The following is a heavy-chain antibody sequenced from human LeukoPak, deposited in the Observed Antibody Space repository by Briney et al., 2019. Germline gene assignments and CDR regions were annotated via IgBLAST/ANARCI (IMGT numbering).Heavy chain of an antibody. CDR1: GFTFSSYA. CDR2: ISGNGGST. Sequence: GGSLRLSCAASGFTFSSYAMNWVRQAPGKGLEWVSGISGNGGSTYYADSVKGRFTISRGNSKDTLYLQMNSLRAEDTAVYYCAKRSRRLTIVRGVPREDVWGQGTTVTVSS. J-gene: IGHJ6*02. CDR3: AKRSRRLTIVRGVPREDV. V-gene: IGHV3-23*01. D-gene: IGHD3-10*01.